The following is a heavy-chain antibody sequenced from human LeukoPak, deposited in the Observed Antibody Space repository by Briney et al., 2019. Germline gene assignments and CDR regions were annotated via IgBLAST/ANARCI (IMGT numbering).Heavy chain of an antibody. Sequence: GGSLRLSCAASGFTFSSYWMSWVRQAPGKGLEWVANIKQDGSEKYYVDSVKGRFTISRDNAKNSLYLQMNSLRADDTAIYYCAKDLRRDPAAGIVDVWGKGTTVTVSS. CDR3: AKDLRRDPAAGIVDV. V-gene: IGHV3-7*03. CDR2: IKQDGSEK. J-gene: IGHJ6*04. D-gene: IGHD6-13*01. CDR1: GFTFSSYW.